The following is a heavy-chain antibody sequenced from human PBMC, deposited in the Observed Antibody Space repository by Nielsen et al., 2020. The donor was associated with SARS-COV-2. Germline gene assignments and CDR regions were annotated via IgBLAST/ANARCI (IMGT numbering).Heavy chain of an antibody. V-gene: IGHV3-9*01. CDR3: ANSLGWYGYYYYYGMDV. J-gene: IGHJ6*02. CDR1: GFTFSSYG. D-gene: IGHD6-19*01. CDR2: ISWNSGSI. Sequence: SLKISCAASGFTFSSYGMHWVRQAPGKGLEWVSGISWNSGSIGYADSVKGRFTISRDNAKNSLYLQMNSLRAEDTALYYCANSLGWYGYYYYYGMDVWGQGTTVTVSS.